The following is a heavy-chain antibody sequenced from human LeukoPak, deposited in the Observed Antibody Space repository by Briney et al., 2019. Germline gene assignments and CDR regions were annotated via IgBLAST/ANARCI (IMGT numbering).Heavy chain of an antibody. J-gene: IGHJ4*02. V-gene: IGHV3-7*01. CDR3: ERAVLRYFDWLPRVYYFDY. Sequence: GGSLRLSCAASGFTFSNHGMNWVRQAPGKGLEWVPNIKQDGSEKYCVDSVKGRFTISRDNAKHSLYLQMNSLRAEDTAVYYCERAVLRYFDWLPRVYYFDYWGQGTLVTVSS. CDR2: IKQDGSEK. D-gene: IGHD3-9*01. CDR1: GFTFSNHG.